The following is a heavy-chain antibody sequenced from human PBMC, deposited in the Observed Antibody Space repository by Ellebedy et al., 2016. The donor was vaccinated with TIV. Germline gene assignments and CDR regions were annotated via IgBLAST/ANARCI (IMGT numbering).Heavy chain of an antibody. CDR3: ARAQYCSSTSCFPPGNYGMDV. V-gene: IGHV1-69*06. CDR2: IIPIFGTA. J-gene: IGHJ6*02. Sequence: SVKVSXXASGGTFSSYAISWVRQAPGQGLEWMGGIIPIFGTANYAQKFQGRVTITADKSTSTAYMELSSLRSEDTAVYYCARAQYCSSTSCFPPGNYGMDVWGQGTTVTVSS. CDR1: GGTFSSYA. D-gene: IGHD2-2*01.